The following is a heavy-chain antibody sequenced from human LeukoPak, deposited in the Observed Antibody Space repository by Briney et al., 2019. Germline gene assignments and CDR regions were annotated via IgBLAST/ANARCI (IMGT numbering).Heavy chain of an antibody. CDR2: ISSNGGST. Sequence: GGSLRLSCAASGFTFSSYAMHWVRQAPGKGLEYVSAISSNGGSTYYANSVKGRFTISRDNSKNTVYLQMNSLRAEDTAVYYCATPSGGYWGQGTLVTVSS. J-gene: IGHJ4*02. CDR1: GFTFSSYA. CDR3: ATPSGGY. V-gene: IGHV3-64*01. D-gene: IGHD6-25*01.